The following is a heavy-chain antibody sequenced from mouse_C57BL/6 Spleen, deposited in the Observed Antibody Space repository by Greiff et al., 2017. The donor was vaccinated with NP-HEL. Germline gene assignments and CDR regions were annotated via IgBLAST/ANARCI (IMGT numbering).Heavy chain of an antibody. CDR3: ARYSNSWYFEV. D-gene: IGHD2-5*01. CDR2: IDPSDSYT. Sequence: QVQLQQPGAELVMPGASVKLSCKASGYTFTSYWMHWVKQRPGQGLEWIGEIDPSDSYTNYNQKFKGKSTLTVDKSSSTSYMQLSSLTSEDSAVYYCARYSNSWYFEVWGTGTTVT. J-gene: IGHJ1*03. V-gene: IGHV1-69*01. CDR1: GYTFTSYW.